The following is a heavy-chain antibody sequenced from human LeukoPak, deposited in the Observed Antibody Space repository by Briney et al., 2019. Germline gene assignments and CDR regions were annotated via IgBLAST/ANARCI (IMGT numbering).Heavy chain of an antibody. D-gene: IGHD3-10*01. Sequence: GGSLRLSCAASGFTFSSYPMHWVRQAPGKGLEWVAVISHDGKVKYYGDSVRGRFTISRDDSTNTLSLQMTSLRPDDTATYYCARDLTRGPPDYFDNWGQGTLVTVSS. CDR1: GFTFSSYP. V-gene: IGHV3-30*04. CDR2: ISHDGKVK. J-gene: IGHJ4*02. CDR3: ARDLTRGPPDYFDN.